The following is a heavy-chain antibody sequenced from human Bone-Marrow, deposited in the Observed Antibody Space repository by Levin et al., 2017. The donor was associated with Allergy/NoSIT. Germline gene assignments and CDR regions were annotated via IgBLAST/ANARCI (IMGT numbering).Heavy chain of an antibody. V-gene: IGHV1-2*02. J-gene: IGHJ6*02. D-gene: IGHD1-26*01. Sequence: ASVKVSCKTSGYTFTDYHMHWVRQAPGQGLEWMGWINPNSGVTDYAQNFQGRVTMTRDTSISTVYMDLTRRRSDDTAVYYCAGGVGTTGYYDAMDVWGQGTTVTVSS. CDR2: INPNSGVT. CDR3: AGGVGTTGYYDAMDV. CDR1: GYTFTDYH.